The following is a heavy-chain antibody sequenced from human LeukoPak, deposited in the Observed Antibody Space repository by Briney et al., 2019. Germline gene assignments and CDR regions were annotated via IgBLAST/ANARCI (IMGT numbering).Heavy chain of an antibody. J-gene: IGHJ4*02. V-gene: IGHV3-30-3*01. CDR2: ISYDGSNK. CDR1: GFTFSSYA. D-gene: IGHD6-19*01. Sequence: GGSLRLSCAASGFTFSSYAMHWVRQAPGKGLEWVAVISYDGSNKYYADSVKGRFTISRDNSKNTLYLQMNSLRAEDTAVYYCARGLFKQWLPYFDYWGQGTLVTVSS. CDR3: ARGLFKQWLPYFDY.